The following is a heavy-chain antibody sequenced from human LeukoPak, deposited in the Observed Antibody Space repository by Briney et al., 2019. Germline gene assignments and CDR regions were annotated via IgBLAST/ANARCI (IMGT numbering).Heavy chain of an antibody. J-gene: IGHJ4*02. V-gene: IGHV1-69*05. Sequence: SVKVSCKASGGTFSSYAISWVRQAPGQGLEWMGGIIPIFATANYAQKFQGRVTITTDESTRTAYMELSSLRSEDTAVYYCARVARYCSGGSCPFDYWGQGTLVTVSS. CDR2: IIPIFATA. D-gene: IGHD2-15*01. CDR1: GGTFSSYA. CDR3: ARVARYCSGGSCPFDY.